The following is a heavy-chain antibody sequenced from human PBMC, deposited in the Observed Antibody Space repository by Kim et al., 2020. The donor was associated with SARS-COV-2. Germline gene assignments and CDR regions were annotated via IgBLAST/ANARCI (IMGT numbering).Heavy chain of an antibody. D-gene: IGHD5-18*01. Sequence: YAQGFTGRFVFSLDTSVSTAYLQISSLKAEDTAVYYCARTSGYSYGSFDYWGQGTLVTVSS. J-gene: IGHJ4*02. CDR3: ARTSGYSYGSFDY. V-gene: IGHV7-4-1*02.